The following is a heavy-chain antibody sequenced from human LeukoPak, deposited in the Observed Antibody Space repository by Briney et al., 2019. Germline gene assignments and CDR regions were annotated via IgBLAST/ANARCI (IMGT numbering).Heavy chain of an antibody. CDR3: ARGYSGSGSPY. D-gene: IGHD3-10*01. V-gene: IGHV3-74*01. J-gene: IGHJ4*02. CDR1: GFTFSSYW. Sequence: GGXLRLSCAASGFTFSSYWMYWVRQAPGKGLVWVSRINSDGSGTIYADSVKGRFTISRDNAKNTMFLQMNSLRAEDTAVYYCARGYSGSGSPYWGQGTLVTVSS. CDR2: INSDGSGT.